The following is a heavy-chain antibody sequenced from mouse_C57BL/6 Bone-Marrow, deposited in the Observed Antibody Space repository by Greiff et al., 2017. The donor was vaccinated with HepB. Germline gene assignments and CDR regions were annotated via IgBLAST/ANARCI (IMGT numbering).Heavy chain of an antibody. V-gene: IGHV14-2*01. Sequence: DVQLQESGAELVKPGASVKLSCTASGFNIKDYYMHWVKQRTEQGLEWIGRIDPEDGETKYAPKFQGKATITADTSSTTAYLQLRSLTSEDTAVYYCARRGYSNWFAYWGQGTLVTVSA. CDR3: ARRGYSNWFAY. CDR2: IDPEDGET. CDR1: GFNIKDYY. J-gene: IGHJ3*01. D-gene: IGHD2-5*01.